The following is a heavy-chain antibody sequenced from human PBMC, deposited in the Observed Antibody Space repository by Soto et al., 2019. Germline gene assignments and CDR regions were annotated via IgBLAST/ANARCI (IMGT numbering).Heavy chain of an antibody. CDR1: GGSVSSGSYY. Sequence: SETLSLTCTVSGGSVSSGSYYWSWIRQPPGKGLEWIGYIYYSGSTNYNPSLKSRVTISVDTSKNQFSLKLSSVTAADTAVYYCATYYYGSARYFDYWGQGTLVTVSS. V-gene: IGHV4-61*01. J-gene: IGHJ4*02. CDR2: IYYSGST. CDR3: ATYYYGSARYFDY. D-gene: IGHD3-10*01.